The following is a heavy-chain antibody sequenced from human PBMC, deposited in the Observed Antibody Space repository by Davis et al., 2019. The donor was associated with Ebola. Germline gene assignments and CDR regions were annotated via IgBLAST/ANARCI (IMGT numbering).Heavy chain of an antibody. J-gene: IGHJ3*02. CDR1: GFTFSSYW. V-gene: IGHV3-7*03. CDR2: IKQDGSEK. CDR3: ATKSCCYSAFDI. D-gene: IGHD2-21*02. Sequence: GESLKISCAASGFTFSSYWMSWVRQAPGKGLEWVANIKQDGSEKYYVDSVKGRFTISRDNAKNSLYLQMNSLRAEDTAVYYCATKSCCYSAFDIWGQGTMVTVSS.